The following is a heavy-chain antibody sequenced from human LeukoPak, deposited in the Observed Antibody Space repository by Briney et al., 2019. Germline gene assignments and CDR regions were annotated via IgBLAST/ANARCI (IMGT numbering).Heavy chain of an antibody. Sequence: GESLKISCKGSGYSFTSYWIGWVRQMPGKGLEWMGIIYPGDSDTRYSPSFQGQVTISADKSISTAYLQWSSLKASDTAMYYCARHPFLYDSSGYYFDYWGQGALVTVSS. CDR3: ARHPFLYDSSGYYFDY. CDR2: IYPGDSDT. CDR1: GYSFTSYW. J-gene: IGHJ4*02. D-gene: IGHD3-22*01. V-gene: IGHV5-51*01.